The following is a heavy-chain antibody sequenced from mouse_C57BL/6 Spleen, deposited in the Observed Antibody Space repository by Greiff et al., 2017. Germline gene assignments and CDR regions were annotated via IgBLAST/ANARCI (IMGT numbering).Heavy chain of an antibody. CDR3: ARSIYYDYDVVCYAMDY. Sequence: QVQLQQSGPELVKPGASVKISCKASGYAFSSSWMNWVKQRPGKGLEWIGRIYPGDGDTNYNGKFKGKATLTAAKSSSTAYMQLCSLTSEDSAVYFCARSIYYDYDVVCYAMDYWGQGTSVTVSS. J-gene: IGHJ4*01. CDR1: GYAFSSSW. CDR2: IYPGDGDT. V-gene: IGHV1-82*01. D-gene: IGHD2-4*01.